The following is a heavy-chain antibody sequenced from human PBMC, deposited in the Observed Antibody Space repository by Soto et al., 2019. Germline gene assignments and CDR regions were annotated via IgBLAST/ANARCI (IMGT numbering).Heavy chain of an antibody. CDR2: IYDSGST. J-gene: IGHJ6*02. Sequence: QLQLQESGSGLVRPSQTLSLTCAVSGDSISRGGYSWTWIRQPPGKALEWIGNIYDSGSTSYNPSLKSRVTISVDTSKNQFSLRLTSVTAADTAVYFCASGSSSYYDYGMDVWGQGTTVTVSS. D-gene: IGHD6-6*01. V-gene: IGHV4-30-2*01. CDR3: ASGSSSYYDYGMDV. CDR1: GDSISRGGYS.